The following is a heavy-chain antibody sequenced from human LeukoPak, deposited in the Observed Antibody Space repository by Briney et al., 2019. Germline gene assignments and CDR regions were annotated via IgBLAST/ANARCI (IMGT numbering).Heavy chain of an antibody. CDR3: AKGGYGSGNYYPHY. Sequence: GGSLRLSCAASGFTFSSYGMNWVRQAPGKGLEWVSYISSSSSTIYYADSVKGRFTISRDNAKNSLYLQMNSLRAEDTAVYYCAKGGYGSGNYYPHYWGQRTMVIVSS. CDR1: GFTFSSYG. D-gene: IGHD3-10*01. V-gene: IGHV3-48*04. CDR2: ISSSSSTI. J-gene: IGHJ4*02.